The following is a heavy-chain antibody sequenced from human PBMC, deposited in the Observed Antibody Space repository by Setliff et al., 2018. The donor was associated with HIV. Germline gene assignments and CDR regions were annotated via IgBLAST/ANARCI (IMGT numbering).Heavy chain of an antibody. J-gene: IGHJ5*02. CDR3: ARSQGYSGYVNWFDP. CDR1: GFTFDRFW. CDR2: VNRDGSST. Sequence: GESLKISCAASGFTFDRFWMHWVRQAPGKGLVWVSRVNRDGSSTTYADSVKDRFTISRDNAKNTLYLQMNSLRAEDTAVYYCARSQGYSGYVNWFDPWGQGTLVTVSS. D-gene: IGHD5-12*01. V-gene: IGHV3-74*01.